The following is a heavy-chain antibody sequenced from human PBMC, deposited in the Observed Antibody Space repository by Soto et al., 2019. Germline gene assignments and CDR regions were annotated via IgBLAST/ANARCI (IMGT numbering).Heavy chain of an antibody. Sequence: QLQLQESGPGLVKPSETLSLTCAVSGGSISSSNFYWGWFRQSPGKGLEWIGSIHYGGTTYYNPSLKSRITISVDTSKNHFSLNLSSVTAADTAVYYCAKDASCYSCGAWGQGVPVTVSS. CDR1: GGSISSSNFY. D-gene: IGHD2-15*01. J-gene: IGHJ4*02. CDR3: AKDASCYSCGA. V-gene: IGHV4-39*02. CDR2: IHYGGTT.